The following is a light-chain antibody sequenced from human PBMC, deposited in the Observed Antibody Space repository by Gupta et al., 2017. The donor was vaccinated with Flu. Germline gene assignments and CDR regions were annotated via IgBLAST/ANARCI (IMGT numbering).Light chain of an antibody. J-gene: IGLJ2*01. Sequence: SYELTQTPSVSVSPGQTASITCPGDRLGNKYACWYQQKPGQSPVLVSYQDVKRPSGIPDRFAGSNAGNTANPNISGTQAMDEAAYYGQEWDSSSADVVFGAGTKLTVL. CDR2: QDV. CDR1: RLGNKY. V-gene: IGLV3-1*01. CDR3: QEWDSSSADVV.